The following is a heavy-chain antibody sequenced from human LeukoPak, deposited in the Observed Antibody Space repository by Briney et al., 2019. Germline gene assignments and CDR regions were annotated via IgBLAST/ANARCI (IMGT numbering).Heavy chain of an antibody. V-gene: IGHV1-2*02. CDR3: ARAYMVRGVIKAGAFDY. CDR2: INPNSGGT. Sequence: ASVKVSCKASGYTFTCYYMHWVRQAPGQGLEWMGWINPNSGGTNYAQKFQGRVTMTRDTSISTAYMELSRLRSDDTAVYYCARAYMVRGVIKAGAFDYWGQGTLVTVSS. J-gene: IGHJ4*02. CDR1: GYTFTCYY. D-gene: IGHD3-10*01.